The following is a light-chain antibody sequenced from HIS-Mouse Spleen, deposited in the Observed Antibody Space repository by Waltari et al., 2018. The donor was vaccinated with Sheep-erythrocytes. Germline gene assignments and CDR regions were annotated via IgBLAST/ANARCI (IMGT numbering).Light chain of an antibody. J-gene: IGLJ2*01. Sequence: QSALTQPPSASGSPGQSVTISCTGPSSDVGGYNYVSWYQQHPGKAPKLMIYEVSKRPSGVPDRFSGSKSGNTASLAVSVLQAEDEADYYCSSYAGSNNLVFGGGTKLTVL. CDR1: SSDVGGYNY. CDR3: SSYAGSNNLV. CDR2: EVS. V-gene: IGLV2-8*01.